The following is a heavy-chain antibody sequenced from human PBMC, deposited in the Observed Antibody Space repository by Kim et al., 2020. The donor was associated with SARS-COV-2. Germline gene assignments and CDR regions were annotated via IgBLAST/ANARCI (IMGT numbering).Heavy chain of an antibody. Sequence: KGRLTIARDNAKNSLYLQMSSLRTEDTAVYYCTRGDSGSTILLDAFDIWGQGTMVTVSS. J-gene: IGHJ3*02. V-gene: IGHV3-7*04. CDR3: TRGDSGSTILLDAFDI. D-gene: IGHD5-12*01.